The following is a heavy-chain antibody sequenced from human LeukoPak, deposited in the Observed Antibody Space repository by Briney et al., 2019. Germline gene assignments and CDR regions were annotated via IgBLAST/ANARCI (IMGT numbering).Heavy chain of an antibody. CDR3: ARDGSGSYYDRGWFDP. J-gene: IGHJ5*02. D-gene: IGHD3-10*01. Sequence: VASVKVSCKTSAYTFTRYNINWVRQATGQGLEWMGWMNPNSGNTGYAQKFQGRVTMTRNTSISTAYMELSSLTSEDTAVYYCARDGSGSYYDRGWFDPWGQGTPVTVSS. CDR2: MNPNSGNT. V-gene: IGHV1-8*01. CDR1: AYTFTRYN.